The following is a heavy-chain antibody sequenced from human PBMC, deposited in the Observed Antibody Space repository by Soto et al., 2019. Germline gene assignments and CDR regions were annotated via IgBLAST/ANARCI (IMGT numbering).Heavy chain of an antibody. J-gene: IGHJ4*02. D-gene: IGHD6-19*01. V-gene: IGHV3-30*18. Sequence: QVQLVESGGGVVQPGRSLRLSCAASGFTFSSYGMHWVRQAPGKGLEWVAVISYDGSNKYDADSVKGRFTISRHKSKNTLYLEMNSVRAEDTAVYYCAKDMGSGWYFAGDYLGQGTLVTVSS. CDR2: ISYDGSNK. CDR1: GFTFSSYG. CDR3: AKDMGSGWYFAGDY.